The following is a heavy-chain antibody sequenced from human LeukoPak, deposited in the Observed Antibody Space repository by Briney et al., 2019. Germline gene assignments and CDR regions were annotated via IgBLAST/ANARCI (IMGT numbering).Heavy chain of an antibody. CDR2: ISGSGGST. CDR1: GFTFSSYA. Sequence: EGSLRLSCAASGFTFSSYAMSWVRQAPGKGLEWVSAISGSGGSTYYADSVKGRFTISRDNSKNTLYLQMNSLRAEDTAVYYCAKYPEGSSSWSYRWFDPWGQGTLVTVSS. J-gene: IGHJ5*02. V-gene: IGHV3-23*01. D-gene: IGHD6-13*01. CDR3: AKYPEGSSSWSYRWFDP.